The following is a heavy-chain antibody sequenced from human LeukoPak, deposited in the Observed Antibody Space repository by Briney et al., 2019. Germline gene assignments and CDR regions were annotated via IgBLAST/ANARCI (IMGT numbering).Heavy chain of an antibody. CDR1: GGSISSYY. V-gene: IGHV4-59*08. CDR3: AGHHPRNTVDF. CDR2: ISDIGSI. Sequence: SETLSLTCTVSGGSISSYYWSWIRQPPGKGLEWIAYISDIGSINYNPSLKSRVTISLDTYKNQFSLKLSSVTAADTAVYYCAGHHPRNTVDFWGQGTLVTVSS. D-gene: IGHD2/OR15-2a*01. J-gene: IGHJ4*02.